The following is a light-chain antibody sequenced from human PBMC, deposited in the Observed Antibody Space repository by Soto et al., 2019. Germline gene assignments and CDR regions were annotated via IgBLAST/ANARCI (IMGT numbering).Light chain of an antibody. J-gene: IGKJ5*01. CDR2: AAS. Sequence: IQMTQSPASPAASVGDRGTITCRASQGIRNDLGWYQQKPGKAPKLLIYAASSLHSGVPSRFSGSGSGTDFTLTISSLQPEDFATYYCQQSYSTPISFGQGTRLEIK. V-gene: IGKV1-39*01. CDR1: QGIRND. CDR3: QQSYSTPIS.